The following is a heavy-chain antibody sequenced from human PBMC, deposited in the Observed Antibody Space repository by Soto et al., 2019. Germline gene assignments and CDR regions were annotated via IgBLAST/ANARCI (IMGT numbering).Heavy chain of an antibody. D-gene: IGHD2-2*01. V-gene: IGHV4-39*07. CDR3: VSSTIYPSCGMDV. Sequence: SETLALTCTVYGGSISSSNYYWGWIRQPPGKGLEWIGSIYYSGSTRYNPSLKSRVTISLDTSKNQFSLKMTSVTAHDPAVYYFVSSTIYPSCGMDVWGQG. CDR2: IYYSGST. J-gene: IGHJ6*02. CDR1: GGSISSSNYY.